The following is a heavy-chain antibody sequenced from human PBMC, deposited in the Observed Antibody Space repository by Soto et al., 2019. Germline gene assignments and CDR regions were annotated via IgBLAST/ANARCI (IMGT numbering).Heavy chain of an antibody. D-gene: IGHD6-13*01. V-gene: IGHV4-34*01. CDR1: GLSFRGRY. J-gene: IGHJ4*02. CDR2: THHSGII. Sequence: SEPLSLTCNVFGLSFRGRYWTWIRQPPGSGMERNRETHHSGIISYNPTLKSRVSLRVDTSMNLFSLNPTFVTAADKAVDYSAKLYSSNWYGDYWGQGTLVTVAS. CDR3: AKLYSSNWYGDY.